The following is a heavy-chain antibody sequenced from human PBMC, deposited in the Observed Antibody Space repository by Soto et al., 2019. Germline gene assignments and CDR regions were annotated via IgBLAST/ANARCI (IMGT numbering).Heavy chain of an antibody. V-gene: IGHV3-53*01. D-gene: IGHD3-10*01. CDR1: GFTVSNNY. CDR2: IYSGGYT. J-gene: IGHJ4*02. Sequence: EVQLVESGGGLIQPGGSLRLSCAVSGFTVSNNYMSWVRQAPGKGLEGVSVIYSGGYTAYGDSVKGRFTISRDNSKNTTFLKKKRRSAAPPALYYCGTRPGGGGYWGQGTLVTVSS. CDR3: GTRPGGGGY.